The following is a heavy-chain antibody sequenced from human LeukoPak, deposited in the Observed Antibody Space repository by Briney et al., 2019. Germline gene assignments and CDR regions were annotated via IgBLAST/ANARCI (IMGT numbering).Heavy chain of an antibody. Sequence: GGSLRLSCAASGFTFSSYAMSWVRQAPGKGLEWVSSISGSGNRTYYADSVKGRFTVSRDNSKNTLFLQMNSLRAEDTAVYYCAKNLYCGGGSCYPSALGMDVWGQGTTVTVSS. CDR2: ISGSGNRT. CDR1: GFTFSSYA. V-gene: IGHV3-23*01. D-gene: IGHD2-15*01. CDR3: AKNLYCGGGSCYPSALGMDV. J-gene: IGHJ6*02.